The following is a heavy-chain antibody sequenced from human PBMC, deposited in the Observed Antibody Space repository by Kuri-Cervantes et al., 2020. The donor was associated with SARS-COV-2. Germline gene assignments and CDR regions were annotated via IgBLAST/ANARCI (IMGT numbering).Heavy chain of an antibody. J-gene: IGHJ4*02. CDR1: GGSFSDVY. Sequence: GSLRLSCAVSGGSFSDVYWSWIRQPPGQGLEWIGEINHRGTTNYSPSHKSRVTMSVDTSKNQFSLKLSSVTAADTAVYYCASSGYSSSWYPDYWGQGTLVTVSS. D-gene: IGHD6-13*01. CDR3: ASSGYSSSWYPDY. CDR2: INHRGTT. V-gene: IGHV4-34*01.